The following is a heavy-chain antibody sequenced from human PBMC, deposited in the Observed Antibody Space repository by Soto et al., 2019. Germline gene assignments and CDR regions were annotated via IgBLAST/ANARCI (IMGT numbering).Heavy chain of an antibody. J-gene: IGHJ5*02. CDR2: IDYSGSP. CDR3: ARHLFGSPFAP. D-gene: IGHD3-10*02. CDR1: GGSMSSYY. V-gene: IGHV4-59*08. Sequence: ETLSLTCTVSGGSMSSYYWSWIRQPRGKGLEWIGYIDYSGSPNYNPSLKSRITMSIDTSKNQFSLNLSSVTAADTAVYYCARHLFGSPFAPWGQGTLVTVSS.